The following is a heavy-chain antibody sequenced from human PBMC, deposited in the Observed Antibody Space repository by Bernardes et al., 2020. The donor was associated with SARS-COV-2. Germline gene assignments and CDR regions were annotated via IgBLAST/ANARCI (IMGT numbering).Heavy chain of an antibody. J-gene: IGHJ4*02. CDR2: IDRNSRVT. D-gene: IGHD2-21*01. V-gene: IGHV3-43*01. CDR3: AKELDCGGGHCYFFDS. CDR1: GFSFNRFT. Sequence: LSCAASGFSFNRFTMHWVRQVPGRGLEWVALIDRNSRVTYYSDSVQGRFTISRDNYRNSLYLQMNNLRADDTALYYCAKELDCGGGHCYFFDSWGRGTPVAVSS.